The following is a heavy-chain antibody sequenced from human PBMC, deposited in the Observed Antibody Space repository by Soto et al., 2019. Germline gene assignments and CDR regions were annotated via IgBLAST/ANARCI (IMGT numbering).Heavy chain of an antibody. D-gene: IGHD3-10*01. V-gene: IGHV4-59*01. Sequence: SETLSLTCTVSGGSIISYYWSWIRQPPGKGLEWIGYTYYSGSTNYNPSLKSRVTISVDTSKNQFSLKLSSVTAADTAVYYCARVWGGAFDTWGQGTMVTVSS. CDR3: ARVWGGAFDT. CDR2: TYYSGST. J-gene: IGHJ3*02. CDR1: GGSIISYY.